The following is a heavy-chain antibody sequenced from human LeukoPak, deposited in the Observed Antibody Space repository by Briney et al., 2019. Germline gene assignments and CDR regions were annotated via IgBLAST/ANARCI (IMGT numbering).Heavy chain of an antibody. D-gene: IGHD1-26*01. CDR1: GFTFTSSA. CDR2: IVVGSGNT. Sequence: SVKVSCKASGFTFTSSAVQWARQARGQRLEWIGWIVVGSGNTNYAQKFQERVTITRDMSTSTAYMELSSLRSEDTAVYYCAAVKTVGATGALDYWGQGTLVTVSS. CDR3: AAVKTVGATGALDY. V-gene: IGHV1-58*01. J-gene: IGHJ4*02.